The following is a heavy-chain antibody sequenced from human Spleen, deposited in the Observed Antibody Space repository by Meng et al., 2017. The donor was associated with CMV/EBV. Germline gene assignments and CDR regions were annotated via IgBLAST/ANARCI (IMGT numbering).Heavy chain of an antibody. V-gene: IGHV6-1*01. J-gene: IGHJ4*02. Sequence: TVSSHSAGWNWIRQSPQTGLEWLGRTSYSSKWYTDYAVSVKSRITTNPDTSNNQFVLQLNSVTAADTAVYYCARGYSYVGPLVIFDYWGQGTLVTVSS. CDR2: TSYSSKWYT. CDR1: TVSSHSAG. CDR3: ARGYSYVGPLVIFDY. D-gene: IGHD3-10*02.